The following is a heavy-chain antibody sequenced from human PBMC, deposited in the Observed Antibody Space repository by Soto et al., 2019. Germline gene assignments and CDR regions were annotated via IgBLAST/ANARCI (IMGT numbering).Heavy chain of an antibody. CDR2: IWYDGSIK. J-gene: IGHJ6*02. D-gene: IGHD3-22*01. Sequence: QVQLVESGGGVVQPGRSLRLSCVASESMFGSYGMYWVRQAPGKGLEWVAVIWYDGSIKHYADSVKGRFTISRDNSKNTLKLQVNSLRADDTAVYHCARVSSEYYGMDVWGQGTAVIVSS. V-gene: IGHV3-33*01. CDR1: ESMFGSYG. CDR3: ARVSSEYYGMDV.